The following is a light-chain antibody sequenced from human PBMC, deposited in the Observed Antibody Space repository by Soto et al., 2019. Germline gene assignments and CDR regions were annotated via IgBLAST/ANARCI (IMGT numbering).Light chain of an antibody. CDR1: SSDVGGYNY. Sequence: QSALTQPRSVSGSPGQSVTISCTGTSSDVGGYNYVSWYQQHPGKAPKLMIYDVSKRPSGVPDRFSGSNSGNTAFLTISGLQAEDEDDYYCCSYAGSYTFVFGTGTKVTVL. CDR2: DVS. CDR3: CSYAGSYTFV. V-gene: IGLV2-11*01. J-gene: IGLJ1*01.